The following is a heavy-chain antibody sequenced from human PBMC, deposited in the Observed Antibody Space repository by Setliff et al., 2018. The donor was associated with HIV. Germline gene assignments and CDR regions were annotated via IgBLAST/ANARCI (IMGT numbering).Heavy chain of an antibody. CDR1: GGSFNGYY. J-gene: IGHJ4*02. V-gene: IGHV4-34*01. Sequence: PSETLSLTCAVYGGSFNGYYWSWIRQPPGKGLEWIGEINHSGSTNYNPSLKSRVTISVDTSKNQFSLKLYSVTAADTAVYYCARAYFGSGIYYWGQGTLVTVSS. D-gene: IGHD3-10*01. CDR3: ARAYFGSGIYY. CDR2: INHSGST.